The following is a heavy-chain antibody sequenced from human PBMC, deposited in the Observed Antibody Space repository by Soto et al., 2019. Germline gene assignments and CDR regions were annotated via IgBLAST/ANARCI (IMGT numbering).Heavy chain of an antibody. D-gene: IGHD5-12*01. CDR3: ARARDGYNFGRLDY. CDR1: GDSVSSNSAV. J-gene: IGHJ4*02. Sequence: VQLQQSGPGLVKPSQTLSLTCAISGDSVSSNSAVWNWIRQSPSRGLEWVGRTYYRSKWYNDHAMSVKGRITITTDTSKNQFSLQLDSVTPEDTAIYYCARARDGYNFGRLDYWGQGILVTVSS. CDR2: TYYRSKWYN. V-gene: IGHV6-1*01.